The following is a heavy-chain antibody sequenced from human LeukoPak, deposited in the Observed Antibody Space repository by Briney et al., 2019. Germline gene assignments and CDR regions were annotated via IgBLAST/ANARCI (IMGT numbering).Heavy chain of an antibody. Sequence: GGFLRLSCAASGFTFSSYAMHWVRQAPGKGLEWVAVISYDGSNKYYADSVKGRFTISRDNSKNTLYLQMNSLRAEDTAVYYCARDPVFGYSSSWYTTNYFDYWGQGTLVTVSS. CDR1: GFTFSSYA. D-gene: IGHD6-13*01. CDR3: ARDPVFGYSSSWYTTNYFDY. J-gene: IGHJ4*02. CDR2: ISYDGSNK. V-gene: IGHV3-30*04.